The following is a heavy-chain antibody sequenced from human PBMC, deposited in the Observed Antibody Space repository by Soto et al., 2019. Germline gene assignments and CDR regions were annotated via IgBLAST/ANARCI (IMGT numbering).Heavy chain of an antibody. CDR2: IYYSGST. D-gene: IGHD1-7*01. V-gene: IGHV4-59*08. Sequence: SETLSLTCTVSGGSISSYYWSWIRQPPGKGLEWIGYIYYSGSTNYNPSLKSRVTISVDTSKNQFSLKLSSVTAADTAVYYCARHLGITGTTRGWFDPWGQGTLVTVSS. CDR3: ARHLGITGTTRGWFDP. CDR1: GGSISSYY. J-gene: IGHJ5*02.